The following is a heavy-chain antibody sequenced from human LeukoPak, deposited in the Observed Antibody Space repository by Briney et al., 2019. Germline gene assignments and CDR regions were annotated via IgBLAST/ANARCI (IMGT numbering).Heavy chain of an antibody. CDR1: GYTFTRYY. CDR2: INPSDGVI. Sequence: GASVKASCKASGYTFTRYYMHWVRQAPGQGLEWMGIINPSDGVIDYAQKFQDRVNMTGDTSTSTVYMELSSLISEDTAVYYCARRGSGSYVLDYWGQGTLVSVS. V-gene: IGHV1-46*01. D-gene: IGHD3-10*01. J-gene: IGHJ4*02. CDR3: ARRGSGSYVLDY.